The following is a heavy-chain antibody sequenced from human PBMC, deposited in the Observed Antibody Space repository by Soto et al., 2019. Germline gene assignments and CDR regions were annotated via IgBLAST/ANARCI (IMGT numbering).Heavy chain of an antibody. CDR3: ARDRRFLEWSYGAFDI. V-gene: IGHV1-18*01. J-gene: IGHJ3*02. Sequence: ASVKVSCKASGYTFTSYGISWVRQAPGQGLEWMGWISAYNGNTNYAQKLQGRVTMTTDTSTSTAYMELRSLRSGDTAVYYCARDRRFLEWSYGAFDIWGQGTMVTVSS. CDR2: ISAYNGNT. CDR1: GYTFTSYG. D-gene: IGHD3-3*01.